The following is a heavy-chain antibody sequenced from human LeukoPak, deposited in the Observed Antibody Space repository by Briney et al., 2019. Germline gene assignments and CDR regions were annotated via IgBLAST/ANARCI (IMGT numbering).Heavy chain of an antibody. J-gene: IGHJ5*02. V-gene: IGHV1-69*01. CDR3: AGDIVVVPAATGGWFDP. CDR2: IIPIFGTA. CDR1: GGTFSSYA. Sequence: SVKVSCKASGGTFSSYAIGWVRQAPGQGLEWMGGIIPIFGTANYAQKFQGRVTITADESTSTAYMELSSLRSEDTAVYYCAGDIVVVPAATGGWFDPWGQGTLVTVSS. D-gene: IGHD2-2*01.